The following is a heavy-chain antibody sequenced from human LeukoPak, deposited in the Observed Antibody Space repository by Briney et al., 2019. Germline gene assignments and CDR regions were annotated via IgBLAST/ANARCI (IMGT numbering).Heavy chain of an antibody. CDR1: GFTFSTYR. V-gene: IGHV3-7*01. CDR2: IKQDGSEK. J-gene: IGHJ6*03. D-gene: IGHD4-11*01. CDR3: TRVEETATTAAIIRKYSYYYYYMDV. Sequence: PGGSLRLSCAASGFTFSTYRMSWVRQAPGKGLEWVANIKQDGSEKHYVDSVKGRFTISGDNAKNSLYLQMSSLRAEDTAVYYCTRVEETATTAAIIRKYSYYYYYMDVWGKGTTVTVSS.